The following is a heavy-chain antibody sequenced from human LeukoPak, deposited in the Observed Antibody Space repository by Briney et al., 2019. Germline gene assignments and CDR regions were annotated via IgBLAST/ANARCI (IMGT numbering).Heavy chain of an antibody. CDR1: GGSISDYY. J-gene: IGHJ6*03. V-gene: IGHV4-59*01. CDR3: ARGDFCSKSNCYLRPMDV. CDR2: IYDSGST. Sequence: SETLSLTCTVSGGSISDYYWNWIRQPPGKGLEWIGYIYDSGSTTYNPSLKSRVTMSVDTAKNQFSLKLRSVTAADTAVYYCARGDFCSKSNCYLRPMDVWGKGTTVTVSS. D-gene: IGHD3-3*01.